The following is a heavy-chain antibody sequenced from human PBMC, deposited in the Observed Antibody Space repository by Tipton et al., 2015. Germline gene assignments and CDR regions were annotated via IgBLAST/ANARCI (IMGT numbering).Heavy chain of an antibody. CDR2: IYHSGST. D-gene: IGHD2-21*02. CDR1: GYSISSDYF. V-gene: IGHV4-38-2*01. J-gene: IGHJ4*02. CDR3: ARVLCGGDCYSVVD. Sequence: LRLSCAVSGYSISSDYFWGWIRQPPGKGLEWIGSIYHSGSTYYNPSLKSRVTISVDTSKNQFSLKLSSVTAADTAVYYCARVLCGGDCYSVVDWGQGTLVTVSS.